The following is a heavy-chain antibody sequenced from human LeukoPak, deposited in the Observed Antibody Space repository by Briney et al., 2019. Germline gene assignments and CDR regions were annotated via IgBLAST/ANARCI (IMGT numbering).Heavy chain of an antibody. CDR3: ATYSGYDRIFDY. V-gene: IGHV3-48*01. CDR1: GFTFSTYG. CDR2: ISGSSSAI. Sequence: PGGSLRLSCAASGFTFSTYGMNWVRQAPGKGLEWVSYISGSSSAINYADSVKGRFTISRDNAKNSLFLQMNSLRAEDTAVYYRATYSGYDRIFDYWGQGTLVTVS. D-gene: IGHD5-12*01. J-gene: IGHJ4*02.